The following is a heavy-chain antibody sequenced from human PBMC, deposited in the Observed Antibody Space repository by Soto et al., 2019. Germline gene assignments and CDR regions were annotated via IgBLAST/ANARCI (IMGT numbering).Heavy chain of an antibody. CDR2: IHYSGST. CDR3: TKYRRTDAEGYSFDY. V-gene: IGHV4-59*01. D-gene: IGHD2-15*01. CDR1: GGSISGSY. Sequence: QVQLQESGPGLVKPSETLSLTCTVSGGSISGSYWSWIRQTPGKVLEWVGYIHYSGSTNYKPSLKRRVTMSVASAKNQFSLQLSSVTAADTAVYFCTKYRRTDAEGYSFDYWGQGALVTVSS. J-gene: IGHJ4*02.